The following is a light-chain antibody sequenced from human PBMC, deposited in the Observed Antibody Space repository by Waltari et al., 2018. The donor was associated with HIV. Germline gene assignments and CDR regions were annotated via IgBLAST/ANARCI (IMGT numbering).Light chain of an antibody. J-gene: IGKJ2*01. Sequence: DIVLTQSPLYLPVTPGEPASISCRSSQSLLHSNGYNYLDWFLQKQGQSPQLLIYLGSNRASGVPDRFSGSGSGTDFTLKISRVEAEDVGVYYCMQALQTLRTFGQGTKLEI. V-gene: IGKV2-28*01. CDR1: QSLLHSNGYNY. CDR3: MQALQTLRT. CDR2: LGS.